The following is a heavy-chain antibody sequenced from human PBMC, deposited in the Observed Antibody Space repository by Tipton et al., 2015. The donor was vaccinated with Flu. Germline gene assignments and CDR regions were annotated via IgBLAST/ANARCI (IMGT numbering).Heavy chain of an antibody. J-gene: IGHJ4*02. D-gene: IGHD1-26*01. Sequence: QLVQSGGGGVQPERSLRLSCKVSGFDFSVYGMHWVRQAPGKGLEWVANIKADGSETYYVDSVKCRFTIARDNARESLSLQMNSLRAEDTALYYCTRDHDERVGATVYWGQGTLVTGSS. CDR3: TRDHDERVGATVY. CDR1: GFDFSVYG. CDR2: IKADGSET. V-gene: IGHV3-7*01.